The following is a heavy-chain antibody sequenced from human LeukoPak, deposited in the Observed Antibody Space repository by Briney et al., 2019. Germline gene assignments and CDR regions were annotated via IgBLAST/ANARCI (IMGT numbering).Heavy chain of an antibody. CDR1: GYTFTSYG. CDR2: ISAYNGNT. CDR3: ARDSLQDRDSSSTRLDY. V-gene: IGHV1-18*01. J-gene: IGHJ4*02. D-gene: IGHD2-2*01. Sequence: ASVKVSFKASGYTFTSYGISWVRQAPGQGLEWMGWISAYNGNTNYAQKLQGRVTMTTDTSTSTAYMELRSLRSDDTAVYYCARDSLQDRDSSSTRLDYWGQGTLVTVSS.